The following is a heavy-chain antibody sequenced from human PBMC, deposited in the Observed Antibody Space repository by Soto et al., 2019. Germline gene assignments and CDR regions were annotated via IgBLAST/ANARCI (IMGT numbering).Heavy chain of an antibody. Sequence: QVQLVESGGGLVRPGGSLRLSCAASGFTFSDYYMTWIRQAPGKGLEWVSYITGSSDYTNYADSVKGRFTISRDNVQNSLYLQMNSLRAEDTAVYYCAREYYYGMDVWGQGTTVTVSS. CDR2: ITGSSDYT. V-gene: IGHV3-11*05. J-gene: IGHJ6*02. CDR3: AREYYYGMDV. CDR1: GFTFSDYY.